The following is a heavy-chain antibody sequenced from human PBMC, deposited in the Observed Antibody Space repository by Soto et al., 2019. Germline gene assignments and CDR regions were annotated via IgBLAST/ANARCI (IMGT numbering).Heavy chain of an antibody. CDR1: GFIFSNSA. J-gene: IGHJ4*02. Sequence: EVSRRLSCVGSGFIFSNSAFRWVRQAPGKGLEWVGLISYDGNNKYDADSVKGRCTISRDNSKNTLYLQMHSLRADDTAVYYCAREVASYDRSGFFDYWGQGALVTVSS. D-gene: IGHD3-22*01. CDR3: AREVASYDRSGFFDY. V-gene: IGHV3-30-3*01. CDR2: ISYDGNNK.